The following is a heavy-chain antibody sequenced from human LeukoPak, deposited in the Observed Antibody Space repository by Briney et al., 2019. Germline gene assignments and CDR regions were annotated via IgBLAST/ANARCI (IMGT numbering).Heavy chain of an antibody. CDR2: IYTSGST. CDR1: GGSISTYY. V-gene: IGHV4-4*07. D-gene: IGHD3-10*01. CDR3: ARAPYASGSYKNYYYGMDV. J-gene: IGHJ6*02. Sequence: PSETLSLTCTVSGGSISTYYWSWIRQPAGKGLEWIGRIYTSGSTNYNPSLKSRVTMSVDTSKSQFSLNLSSVTAADTAVYYCARAPYASGSYKNYYYGMDVWGQGTTVTVSS.